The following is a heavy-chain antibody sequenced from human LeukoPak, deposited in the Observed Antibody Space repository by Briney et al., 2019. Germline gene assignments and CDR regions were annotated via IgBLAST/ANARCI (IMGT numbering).Heavy chain of an antibody. CDR3: ARFYSGSPPGI. D-gene: IGHD1-26*01. CDR2: MYYSGST. CDR1: GGSISDYY. J-gene: IGHJ3*02. Sequence: SETLSLTCTVSGGSISDYYWSWIRQPPGKGLEWIGYMYYSGSTNYNPSLKSRVTISVDTSKNQFSLKLSFVTAADSAVYYCARFYSGSPPGIWGQGTMVTVSS. V-gene: IGHV4-59*01.